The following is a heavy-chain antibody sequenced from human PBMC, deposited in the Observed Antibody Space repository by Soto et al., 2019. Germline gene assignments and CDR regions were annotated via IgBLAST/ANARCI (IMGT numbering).Heavy chain of an antibody. J-gene: IGHJ4*02. Sequence: QVQLVESGGGVVQPGRSLRLSCAASGFTFSTYGMHWVRQPPGKGLEWVALIWSDGTNKYYADSVKGRFTISRDNSKKTLYLQMNSLSAEDTAVYYCVRVFDTYYFDLWGQGNMVTVSS. CDR2: IWSDGTNK. D-gene: IGHD3-9*01. CDR1: GFTFSTYG. V-gene: IGHV3-33*01. CDR3: VRVFDTYYFDL.